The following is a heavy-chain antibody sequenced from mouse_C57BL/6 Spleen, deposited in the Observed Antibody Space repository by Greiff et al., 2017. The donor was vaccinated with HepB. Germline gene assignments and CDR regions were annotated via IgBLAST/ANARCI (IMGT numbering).Heavy chain of an antibody. CDR2: ISSGSSTI. D-gene: IGHD1-1*01. CDR1: GFTFSDYG. Sequence: EVMLVESGGGLVKPGGSLKLSCAASGFTFSDYGMHWVRQAPEKGLEWVAYISSGSSTIYYADTVKGRFTISRDNAKNTRFLQMTSLRSEDTAMYYWARPLRAMDYWGQGTSVTVSS. CDR3: ARPLRAMDY. J-gene: IGHJ4*01. V-gene: IGHV5-17*01.